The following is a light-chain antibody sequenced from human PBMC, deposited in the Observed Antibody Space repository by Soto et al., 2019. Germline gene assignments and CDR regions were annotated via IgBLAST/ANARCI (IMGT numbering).Light chain of an antibody. CDR1: QSVSRY. V-gene: IGKV3-11*01. CDR2: DAS. CDR3: QQRSNWPRT. J-gene: IGKJ5*01. Sequence: EIVLTQSPATLSLSPGERATLSCRASQSVSRYLAWYQQKPGQAPRLLMYDASNRATGIPARFSGSGSGTDFTLTISSLEPADFAVYYCQQRSNWPRTFGQGTRLEIK.